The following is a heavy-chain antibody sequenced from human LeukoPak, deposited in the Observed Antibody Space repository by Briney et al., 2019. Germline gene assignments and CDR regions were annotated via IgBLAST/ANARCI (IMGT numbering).Heavy chain of an antibody. Sequence: SETLSLTCAVNGGSFSGYYWTWIRQPPGKGLEWIGEINHSGSTKYNPSLESRVTISVDTSKNQFSLKLSSVTAADTAVYYCARVPQLIRRYFDYWGQGTLVTVSS. D-gene: IGHD6-13*01. CDR1: GGSFSGYY. CDR3: ARVPQLIRRYFDY. CDR2: INHSGST. V-gene: IGHV4-34*01. J-gene: IGHJ4*02.